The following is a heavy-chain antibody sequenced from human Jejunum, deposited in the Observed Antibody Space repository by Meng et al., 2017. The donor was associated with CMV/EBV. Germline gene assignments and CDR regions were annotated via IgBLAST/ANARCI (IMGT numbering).Heavy chain of an antibody. CDR1: GGSLSSRNW. CDR2: IYHSGST. V-gene: IGHV4-4*02. CDR3: ARVGAYCGGDCYHPR. Sequence: QVRLPESGQGLVTPSGTLSPTGAVSGGSLSSRNWWSWVRQPPGKGLEWIGEIYHSGSTNYNPSLKSRVTISVDESKNQFSLRLSSVTAADTAVYYCARVGAYCGGDCYHPRWGQGTLVTVSS. J-gene: IGHJ4*02. D-gene: IGHD2-21*02.